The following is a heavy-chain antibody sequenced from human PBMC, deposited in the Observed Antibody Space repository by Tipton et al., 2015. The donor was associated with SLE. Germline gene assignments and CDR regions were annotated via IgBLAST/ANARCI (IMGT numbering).Heavy chain of an antibody. CDR3: ATVRLKREGWYPWCF. Sequence: TLSLTCIVSGDSINSGSYSWAWIRQPPGKGLEWVGSVYYIGTTNYSPSLKSRVTISLDTSKNQYSLKLNSVTAADTAVYYCATVRLKREGWYPWCFWGEGTLVTV. V-gene: IGHV4-39*07. J-gene: IGHJ4*02. CDR2: VYYIGTT. CDR1: GDSINSGSYS. D-gene: IGHD6-19*01.